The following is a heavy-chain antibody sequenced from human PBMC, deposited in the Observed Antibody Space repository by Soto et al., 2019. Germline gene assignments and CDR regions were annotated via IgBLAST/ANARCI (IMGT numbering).Heavy chain of an antibody. Sequence: EVQLVESGGGLLQPGGSLRLSCAASGFTFSSYWMHWVRQAPGKGLVWVSRIRSDGSNAEYADSVKGRFTISRDNAENTLYLQMNSLRVEDTAVYYCARGDGDYHDGNGYLGRHWGQGTLVTVSS. J-gene: IGHJ4*02. CDR3: ARGDGDYHDGNGYLGRH. CDR1: GFTFSSYW. CDR2: IRSDGSNA. D-gene: IGHD3-22*01. V-gene: IGHV3-74*03.